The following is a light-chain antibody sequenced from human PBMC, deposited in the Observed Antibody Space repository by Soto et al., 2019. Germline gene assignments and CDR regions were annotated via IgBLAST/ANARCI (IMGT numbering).Light chain of an antibody. CDR1: ESVSAW. J-gene: IGKJ1*01. CDR2: DAS. CDR3: QQYNSFPGT. V-gene: IGKV1-5*01. Sequence: DVQMTQSPSILSASVGDRVTITCRASESVSAWVAWYQQKSGTAPKVVIYDASSLESGVPSRFAGRRSGTEFTLTINGLQPDDFATYYCQQYNSFPGTFGQGTKVDI.